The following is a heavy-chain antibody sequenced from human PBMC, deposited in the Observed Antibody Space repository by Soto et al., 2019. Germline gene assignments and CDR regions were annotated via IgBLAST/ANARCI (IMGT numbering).Heavy chain of an antibody. V-gene: IGHV3-74*01. CDR3: AICQRDFGHQPWYYFDY. D-gene: IGHD3-10*01. CDR1: GFTFSSYW. J-gene: IGHJ4*02. Sequence: GGSLRLSCAASGFTFSSYWMHWVRQAPGKGLVWVSRINSDGSSTSYADSVKGRFTISRDNAKNTLYLQMNSLRAEDAAVYYCAICQRDFGHQPWYYFDYWGQGTLGTVSS. CDR2: INSDGSST.